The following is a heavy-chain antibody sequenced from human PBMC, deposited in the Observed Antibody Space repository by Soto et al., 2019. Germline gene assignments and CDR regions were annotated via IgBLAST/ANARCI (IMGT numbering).Heavy chain of an antibody. D-gene: IGHD4-4*01. Sequence: QVQLVQSGAEVKKPGSSVKVSCKASGGTFSSYAISWVRQAPGQGLEWMGGIIPIFGTANYAQKFQGRVAIPADESTSTAYMELSSLRSEDTAVYYCARAEVTTVTNYYYYGMDVWGQGTTVTVSS. CDR1: GGTFSSYA. CDR3: ARAEVTTVTNYYYYGMDV. J-gene: IGHJ6*02. CDR2: IIPIFGTA. V-gene: IGHV1-69*12.